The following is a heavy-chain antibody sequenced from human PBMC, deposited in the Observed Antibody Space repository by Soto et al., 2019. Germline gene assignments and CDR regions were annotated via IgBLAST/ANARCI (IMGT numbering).Heavy chain of an antibody. Sequence: QVQLVESGGGVVQPGRSLRLSCAASGFTFSSYGMHWVRQAPGKGLEWVAVISYDGSNKYYADSVKGRFTIPRDNSKNTLYLQMNSLRAEDTAVYYCAKDRRISSSWYFGYFDYWGQGTLVTVSS. CDR2: ISYDGSNK. V-gene: IGHV3-30*18. D-gene: IGHD6-13*01. CDR3: AKDRRISSSWYFGYFDY. J-gene: IGHJ4*02. CDR1: GFTFSSYG.